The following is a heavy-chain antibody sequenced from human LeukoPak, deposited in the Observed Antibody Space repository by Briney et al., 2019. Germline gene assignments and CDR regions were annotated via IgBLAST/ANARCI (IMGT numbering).Heavy chain of an antibody. CDR2: IYHSGSA. J-gene: IGHJ4*02. V-gene: IGHV4-4*02. CDR1: GGSITTSNW. D-gene: IGHD3-16*01. CDR3: ARDPRGELPLGY. Sequence: SETLSLTCAVSGGSITTSNWWSWVRQPPGKGLEWIGEIYHSGSANYNPSLKSRVTISLDNSKNQFSLRLYSVTAADTAVYYCARDPRGELPLGYWGQGTLVTVSS.